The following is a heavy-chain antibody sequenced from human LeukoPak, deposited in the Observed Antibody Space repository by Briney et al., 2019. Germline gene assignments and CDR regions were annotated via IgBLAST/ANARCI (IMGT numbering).Heavy chain of an antibody. D-gene: IGHD2-15*01. Sequence: GGSLRLSCEAAGFSFSSSWMTWVRQAPGKGLEWVATIKNDGSDKYYVDSVKGRFTLSRDNAKNSLCLQMNSLRVEDTAVYYCADLGYTDGGQGTLVTVSS. J-gene: IGHJ4*02. CDR1: GFSFSSSW. CDR3: ADLGYTD. V-gene: IGHV3-7*01. CDR2: IKNDGSDK.